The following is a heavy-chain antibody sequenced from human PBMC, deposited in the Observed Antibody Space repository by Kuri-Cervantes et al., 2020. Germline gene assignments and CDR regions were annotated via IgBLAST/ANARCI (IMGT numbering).Heavy chain of an antibody. J-gene: IGHJ4*02. Sequence: GSLRLSCAVYGGSFSGCYWSWIRQPPGKGLEWIGEINRSGSTNYNPSLKSRVTISVDTSKNQFSLKLSSVTAADTAVYYCASRPDSSGYYIDYWGQGTLVTVSS. CDR1: GGSFSGCY. D-gene: IGHD3-22*01. CDR2: INRSGST. CDR3: ASRPDSSGYYIDY. V-gene: IGHV4-34*01.